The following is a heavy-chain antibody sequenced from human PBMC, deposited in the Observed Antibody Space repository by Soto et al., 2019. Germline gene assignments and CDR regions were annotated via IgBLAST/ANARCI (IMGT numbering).Heavy chain of an antibody. V-gene: IGHV1-18*04. D-gene: IGHD3-10*01. J-gene: IGHJ5*02. CDR1: GYTFTSYG. Sequence: QVQLVQSGAEVKKPGASVKVSCKASGYTFTSYGISWVRQAPGQGLEWMGWISAYNGNTNYAQKLQGRVTMTTDTSTSTAYMELRSRRSDDTAVYYCARDPYGSGSGELNWFDPWGQGTLVVVSS. CDR2: ISAYNGNT. CDR3: ARDPYGSGSGELNWFDP.